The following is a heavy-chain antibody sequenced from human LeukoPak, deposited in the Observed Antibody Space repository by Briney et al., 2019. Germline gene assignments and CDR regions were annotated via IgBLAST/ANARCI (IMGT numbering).Heavy chain of an antibody. D-gene: IGHD3-10*01. Sequence: SVNVSCKASRFIYTCSAVQWVRQAGGRHREGIGWIVVCMGNTNYAQKFQERVTITRDMSTSTAYMELSSLRSEDTAVYYCAADSDYYGSGAYLGSFGFDYWGQGTLVTVSS. J-gene: IGHJ4*02. CDR3: AADSDYYGSGAYLGSFGFDY. V-gene: IGHV1-58*01. CDR2: IVVCMGNT. CDR1: RFIYTCSA.